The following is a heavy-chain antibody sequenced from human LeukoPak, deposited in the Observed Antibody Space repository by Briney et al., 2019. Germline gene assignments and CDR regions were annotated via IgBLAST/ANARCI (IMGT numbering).Heavy chain of an antibody. CDR1: GYSISSGYY. CDR3: ARVSTRSAFEF. Sequence: SETLSLTCAVSGYSISSGYYWGWIRQPPGKGLECIGNIYHSGSTYYNPSLKSRVTISVDTSKNQFSLSLSSVTASDTAVYYCARVSTRSAFEFWGQGTMVSVSS. V-gene: IGHV4-38-2*01. CDR2: IYHSGST. D-gene: IGHD2-2*01. J-gene: IGHJ3*01.